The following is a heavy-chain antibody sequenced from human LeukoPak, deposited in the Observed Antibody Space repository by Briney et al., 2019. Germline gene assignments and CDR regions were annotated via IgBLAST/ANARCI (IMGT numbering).Heavy chain of an antibody. J-gene: IGHJ5*02. D-gene: IGHD3-16*01. CDR2: IYDSGST. Sequence: PSGTLSLTCAVSGGSISSNNWWSWVRQSPGKGLEWIGSIYDSGSTYYNPSLKSRVTISVDTSKNQFSLKLNSVTAADTAVYYCARHYGPWGQGTLVTVSS. CDR3: ARHYGP. V-gene: IGHV4-4*02. CDR1: GGSISSNNW.